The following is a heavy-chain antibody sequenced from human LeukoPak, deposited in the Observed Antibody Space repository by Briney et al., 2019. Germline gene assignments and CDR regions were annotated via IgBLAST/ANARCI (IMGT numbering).Heavy chain of an antibody. D-gene: IGHD3-10*01. V-gene: IGHV1-2*02. CDR1: GYTFTGYY. J-gene: IGHJ4*02. CDR3: ARASITMVRGVPSLNY. Sequence: ASVKVSCKASGYTFTGYYMHWVRQAPGQGLEWMGWINPNSGGTNYAQKFQGRVTMTRDTSISTAYMELSRLRSDDTAVYYCARASITMVRGVPSLNYWGQGTLVTVSS. CDR2: INPNSGGT.